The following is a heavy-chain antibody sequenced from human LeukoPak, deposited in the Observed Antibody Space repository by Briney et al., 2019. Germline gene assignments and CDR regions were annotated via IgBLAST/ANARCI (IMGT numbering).Heavy chain of an antibody. Sequence: SVKVSCKASNSTFSGMSWVRQAPGQGLEWMGWIGAYSGDTHYAQKVQDRVTLTADTSTNTAFMELRSLRSDDTAVYYCARSFRRWPYFDYWGQGTLVTVSS. J-gene: IGHJ4*02. D-gene: IGHD4-23*01. CDR1: NSTFSG. CDR3: ARSFRRWPYFDY. V-gene: IGHV1-18*01. CDR2: IGAYSGDT.